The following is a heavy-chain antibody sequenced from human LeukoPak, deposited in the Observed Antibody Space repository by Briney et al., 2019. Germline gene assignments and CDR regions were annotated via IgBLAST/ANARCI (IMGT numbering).Heavy chain of an antibody. CDR1: GGSVSSGSYY. CDR2: IYYSGST. D-gene: IGHD3-16*02. CDR3: ARGPGYDYVWGSYRYALGNFDY. V-gene: IGHV4-61*01. J-gene: IGHJ4*02. Sequence: SETLSLTCTVSGGSVSSGSYYWSWIRQPPGKGLEWIGYIYYSGSTNHNPSLKSRVTISVDTSKNQFSLKLSSVTAADTAVYYCARGPGYDYVWGSYRYALGNFDYWGQGTLVTVSS.